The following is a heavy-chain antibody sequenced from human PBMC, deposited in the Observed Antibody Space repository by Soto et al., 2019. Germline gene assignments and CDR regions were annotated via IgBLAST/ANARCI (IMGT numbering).Heavy chain of an antibody. Sequence: EVQLLESGGGLVQPGGSLRLSCAASGFTFSSYAMSWVRQAPGKGLEWVSAISGSGGSTYYADSVKGRFTNSRDNSKNSLYLQMNSLRAEDTAVYYCAKDRGYFAGGRNWFDPWGQGTLVTVSS. CDR2: ISGSGGST. J-gene: IGHJ5*02. V-gene: IGHV3-23*01. D-gene: IGHD3-9*01. CDR1: GFTFSSYA. CDR3: AKDRGYFAGGRNWFDP.